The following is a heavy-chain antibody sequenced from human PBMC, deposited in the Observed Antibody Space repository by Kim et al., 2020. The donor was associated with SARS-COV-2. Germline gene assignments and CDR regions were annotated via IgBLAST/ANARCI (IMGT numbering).Heavy chain of an antibody. D-gene: IGHD1-26*01. J-gene: IGHJ5*02. V-gene: IGHV3-43*02. CDR1: GFTFDDYA. CDR3: AKVRQWELLGGFDP. Sequence: GGSLRLSCAASGFTFDDYAMHWVRQAPGKGLEWVSLISGDGGSTYYADSVKGRFTISRDNSKNSLYLQMNSLRTEDTALYYCAKVRQWELLGGFDPWGQGTLVTVSS. CDR2: ISGDGGST.